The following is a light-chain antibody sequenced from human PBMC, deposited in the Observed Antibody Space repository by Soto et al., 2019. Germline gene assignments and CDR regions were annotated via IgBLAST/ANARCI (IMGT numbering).Light chain of an antibody. Sequence: EIVMTQSPATLSVSPVERATLSCMASQSVSSNLAWYQQKPGQAPRLLIYGASTRATGIPARFSGSGSGTEFTLTISSLQSEDFAVYYCQQYNNWPGTFGGGTRLEIK. J-gene: IGKJ5*01. V-gene: IGKV3-15*01. CDR1: QSVSSN. CDR3: QQYNNWPGT. CDR2: GAS.